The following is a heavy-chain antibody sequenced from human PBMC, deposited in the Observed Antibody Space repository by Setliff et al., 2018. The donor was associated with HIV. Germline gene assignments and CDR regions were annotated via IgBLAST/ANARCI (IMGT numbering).Heavy chain of an antibody. CDR2: FNPNSGDT. CDR1: GYTFTGYY. V-gene: IGHV1-2*02. Sequence: ASVKVSCKASGYTFTGYYIHWVRQAPGQGLEWMGWFNPNSGDTNYAQNFQGRVTMTRDTSISTAYMELSRLRSDDTAVYYCARDLFTVPSREGYDYWGQGTLVTVSS. D-gene: IGHD1-26*01. J-gene: IGHJ4*02. CDR3: ARDLFTVPSREGYDY.